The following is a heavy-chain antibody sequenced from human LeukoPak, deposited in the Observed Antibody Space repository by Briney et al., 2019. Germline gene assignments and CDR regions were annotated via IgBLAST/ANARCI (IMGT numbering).Heavy chain of an antibody. Sequence: PGGSLRPSCAASGFTVSSNYMSWVRQAPGKGLEWVSVIYSGGSTYYADSVKGRFTISRDNSKNTLYLQMNSLRAEDTAVYYCASTRHGGLTMVRGTQDYWGQGTLVTVSS. CDR3: ASTRHGGLTMVRGTQDY. CDR2: IYSGGST. V-gene: IGHV3-53*01. CDR1: GFTVSSNY. D-gene: IGHD3-10*01. J-gene: IGHJ4*02.